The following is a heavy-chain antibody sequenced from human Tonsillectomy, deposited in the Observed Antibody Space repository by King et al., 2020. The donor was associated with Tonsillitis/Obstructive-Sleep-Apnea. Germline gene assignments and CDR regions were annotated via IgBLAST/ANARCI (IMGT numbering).Heavy chain of an antibody. D-gene: IGHD2-2*01. CDR1: GFTFSNHA. V-gene: IGHV3-23*04. J-gene: IGHJ4*02. Sequence: VQLVESGGGLVQPGGSLRLSCAASGFTFSNHAMNWVRQAPGKGLEWVSSISAGGRSTYYADSVKGRFPISRDNSKNTVYLQMNSLRAEDTAVYFCAKSGSLFVVAPAAFDSWGQGTLVTVSS. CDR2: ISAGGRST. CDR3: AKSGSLFVVAPAAFDS.